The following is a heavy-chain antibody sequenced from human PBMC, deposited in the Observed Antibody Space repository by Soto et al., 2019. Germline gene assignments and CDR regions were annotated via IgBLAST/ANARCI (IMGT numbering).Heavy chain of an antibody. CDR3: ASEDCRNTNCLKGFDY. CDR2: INPESGNP. CDR1: GYTFTDYY. D-gene: IGHD2-15*01. Sequence: ASVKVSCRASGYTFTDYYMHWVRQAPGQGFEWVGGINPESGNPKYVPKFQGRVTVTRDTSTSTAYMELNRLTSDDTAVYYCASEDCRNTNCLKGFDYWGQGTLVTVSS. J-gene: IGHJ4*02. V-gene: IGHV1-2*02.